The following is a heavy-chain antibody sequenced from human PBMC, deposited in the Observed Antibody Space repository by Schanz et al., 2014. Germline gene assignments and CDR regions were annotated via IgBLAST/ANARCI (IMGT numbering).Heavy chain of an antibody. CDR1: GYSFTEYF. Sequence: PLSLIKVSCLASGYSFTEYFLHWVRQAPGQGLEWMGWINPNSGETNYEQKCKGRVTLTSDTSISTAFMELSGLTSDDTATYFCARARYTGYDCSGYWGQGTLLIVSS. CDR2: INPNSGET. J-gene: IGHJ4*02. D-gene: IGHD5-12*01. V-gene: IGHV1-2*02. CDR3: ARARYTGYDCSGY.